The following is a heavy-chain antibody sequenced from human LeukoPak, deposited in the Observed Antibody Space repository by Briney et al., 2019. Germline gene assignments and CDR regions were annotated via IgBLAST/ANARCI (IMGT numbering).Heavy chain of an antibody. CDR3: AKGWGDSGYDFIDF. CDR1: GFTFSSYA. Sequence: PGGSLRLSCAASGFTFSSYAMSWVRQAPGKGLEWVSALSGSGDRTYYSDSVKGRFTISRDNSKNTLYLQMNSLRVEDTAVYYCAKGWGDSGYDFIDFWGQGTLVTVSS. V-gene: IGHV3-23*01. D-gene: IGHD5-12*01. CDR2: LSGSGDRT. J-gene: IGHJ4*02.